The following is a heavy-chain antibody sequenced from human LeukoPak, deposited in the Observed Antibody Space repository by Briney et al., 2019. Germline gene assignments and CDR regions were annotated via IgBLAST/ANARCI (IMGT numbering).Heavy chain of an antibody. Sequence: PGGSLRLSCAASGFTFSHYAIHWVRQTPGKGLEWVAVLSYNGGNKYYAESVRGRFTISRDNSTKTLYLQVNSLRAEDTAIYYCARSPSGSGTYFDYWGQGTLVTVSS. CDR1: GFTFSHYA. D-gene: IGHD3-10*01. V-gene: IGHV3-30-3*01. J-gene: IGHJ4*02. CDR3: ARSPSGSGTYFDY. CDR2: LSYNGGNK.